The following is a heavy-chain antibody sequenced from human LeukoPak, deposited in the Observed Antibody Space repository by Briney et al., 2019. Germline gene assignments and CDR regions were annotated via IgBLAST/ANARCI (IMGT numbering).Heavy chain of an antibody. Sequence: ASVKVSCKASGYTFTSYGISWVRQAPGQGLEWMGIINPSGGGTTYAQKFQGRVTMTSDASTSTVYMELSSLRSEDTAVYYCARETDIAVAANYFDYWAREPWSPSPQ. CDR3: ARETDIAVAANYFDY. D-gene: IGHD6-13*01. V-gene: IGHV1-46*01. CDR2: INPSGGGT. CDR1: GYTFTSYG. J-gene: IGHJ4*02.